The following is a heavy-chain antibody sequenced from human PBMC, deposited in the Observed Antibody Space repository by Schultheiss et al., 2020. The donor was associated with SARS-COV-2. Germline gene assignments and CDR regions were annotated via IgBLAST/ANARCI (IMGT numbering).Heavy chain of an antibody. CDR2: IYYSGST. CDR3: ARERPRDAFDI. Sequence: SETLSLTCTVSGGSISSYYWGWIRQPPGKGLEWIGSIYYSGSTYYNPSLKSRVTISVDTSKNQFSLKLSSVTAADTAVYYCARERPRDAFDIWGQGTMVTVSS. V-gene: IGHV4-39*07. CDR1: GGSISSYY. J-gene: IGHJ3*02.